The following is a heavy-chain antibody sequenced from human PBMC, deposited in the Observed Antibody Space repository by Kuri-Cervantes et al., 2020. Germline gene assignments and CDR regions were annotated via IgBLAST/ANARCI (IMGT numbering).Heavy chain of an antibody. Sequence: GESLKISCAASGFTFSDYYMSWIRQAPGKGLEWVSYISSSGSTIYYADSVKGRFTISRDNAKNSLYLQMNSLRAEDTAVYYCARGEYKPVSGLASSFGYWGQGTLVTVSS. V-gene: IGHV3-11*04. CDR1: GFTFSDYY. J-gene: IGHJ4*02. CDR2: ISSSGSTI. D-gene: IGHD2-2*01. CDR3: ARGEYKPVSGLASSFGY.